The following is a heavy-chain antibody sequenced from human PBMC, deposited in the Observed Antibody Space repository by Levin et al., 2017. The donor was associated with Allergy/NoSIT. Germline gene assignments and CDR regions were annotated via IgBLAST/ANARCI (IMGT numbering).Heavy chain of an antibody. CDR3: VGDSSAYY. J-gene: IGHJ1*01. Sequence: HSGGSLRLSCAGSGFVFSKYSMSWVRHVPGKGLEWVSYISSSSSTVYYADSVRGRFTISRDNAQNSVFLQMNNLRADDTAVYYCVGDSSAYYWGQGTLVTVSS. V-gene: IGHV3-48*04. CDR2: ISSSSSTV. CDR1: GFVFSKYS. D-gene: IGHD3-22*01.